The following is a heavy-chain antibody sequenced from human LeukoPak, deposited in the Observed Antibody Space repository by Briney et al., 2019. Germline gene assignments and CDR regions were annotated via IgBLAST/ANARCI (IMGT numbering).Heavy chain of an antibody. D-gene: IGHD1-26*01. CDR3: ARLGGSYYTY. J-gene: IGHJ4*02. CDR1: GFAFSGFW. CDR2: IKQDGGEK. Sequence: GGSLGLPFLAPGFAFSGFWMSWVGQAPGKGLGGVANIKQDGGEKYYVDSVKGRFTISRDNAKNSLFLQMNSLRVEDTAVYSCARLGGSYYTYWGQGTLVTVSS. V-gene: IGHV3-7*01.